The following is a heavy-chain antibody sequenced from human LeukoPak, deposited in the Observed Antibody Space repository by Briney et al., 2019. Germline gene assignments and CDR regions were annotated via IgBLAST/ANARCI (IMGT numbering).Heavy chain of an antibody. Sequence: GGFLRLSCAASGFTFSTYWMSWVRQAPGKGLEWVANIKQDGSNKYYVDSVKGRFTISRDNAKNSLFLQMNSLTAEDTAVYYCARGGGGTIPFDYWGQGTLVTVSS. CDR2: IKQDGSNK. CDR1: GFTFSTYW. V-gene: IGHV3-7*04. J-gene: IGHJ4*02. D-gene: IGHD2-15*01. CDR3: ARGGGGTIPFDY.